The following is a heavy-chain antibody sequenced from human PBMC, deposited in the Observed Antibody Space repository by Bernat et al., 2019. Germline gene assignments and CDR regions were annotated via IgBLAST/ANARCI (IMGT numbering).Heavy chain of an antibody. Sequence: QVQLQESGPGLVKPSETLSLTCTVSGGSISSSSYYWGWIRQPPGKGLEWIGSIYYSGSTYYNPSLKSRVTISVDTSKNQFSLKLSSVTAADTTVYYCARQISGVYYDSSGYYMDIWGQGTMVTVSS. V-gene: IGHV4-39*01. CDR1: GGSISSSSYY. D-gene: IGHD3-22*01. CDR2: IYYSGST. CDR3: ARQISGVYYDSSGYYMDI. J-gene: IGHJ3*02.